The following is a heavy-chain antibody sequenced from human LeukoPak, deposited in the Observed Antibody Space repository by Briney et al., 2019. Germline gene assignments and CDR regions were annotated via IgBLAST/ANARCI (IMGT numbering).Heavy chain of an antibody. J-gene: IGHJ4*02. CDR1: GFTFSSYG. CDR2: ISYDGSRQ. Sequence: GGSLRLSCAASGFTFSSYGMHWVRQSPGKGLEWVALISYDGSRQWYADSVRGRFTVSRDNPVNTLFLQMNSLTTEDTAVYYCARGPPDGWEVYCDHWGQGTLVTVAS. D-gene: IGHD1-26*01. V-gene: IGHV3-30*19. CDR3: ARGPPDGWEVYCDH.